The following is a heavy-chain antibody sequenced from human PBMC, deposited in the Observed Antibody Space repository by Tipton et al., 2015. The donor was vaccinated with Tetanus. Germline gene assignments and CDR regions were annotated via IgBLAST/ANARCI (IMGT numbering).Heavy chain of an antibody. Sequence: TLSLTCTVSGGSISSGDYYWSWIRQPPGKGLEWIGYIYYSGSTYYNPSLKSRVTISVDTSKNQFSLKLSSVTAADTAVYYCARDLRSTYDFYVWGQGATVTVSS. CDR2: IYYSGST. D-gene: IGHD3-3*01. CDR1: GGSISSGDYY. CDR3: ARDLRSTYDFYV. J-gene: IGHJ6*02. V-gene: IGHV4-30-4*01.